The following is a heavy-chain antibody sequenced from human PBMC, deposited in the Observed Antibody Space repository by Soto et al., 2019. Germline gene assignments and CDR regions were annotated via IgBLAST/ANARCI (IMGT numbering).Heavy chain of an antibody. J-gene: IGHJ4*02. CDR3: ARAPSHKDLHLAFDY. V-gene: IGHV3-66*01. D-gene: IGHD2-15*01. CDR1: GFTVSSDY. CDR2: IYTDSST. Sequence: EVQLVESGGGLVQPGGSLRLSCAASGFTVSSDYMSWVRQTPGKGLEWVSLIYTDSSTYFADSVKGRFTISRDNSKNTLYLQMNGLRAENTAVYYCARAPSHKDLHLAFDYWGQGALVTVSS.